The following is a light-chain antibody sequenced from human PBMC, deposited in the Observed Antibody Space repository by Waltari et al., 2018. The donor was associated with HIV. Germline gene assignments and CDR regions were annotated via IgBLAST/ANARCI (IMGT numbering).Light chain of an antibody. CDR1: SSDVGGCNY. V-gene: IGLV2-8*01. J-gene: IGLJ2*01. Sequence: QSALTQPPSASGSPGQSVTISCPGTSSDVGGCNYVSWYQQHPDKAPKLMIYEVSKRPSGVPDRFSGSKSGNTASLTVSGLQAEDEADYYCSSYAGSNVIFGGGTKLTVL. CDR3: SSYAGSNVI. CDR2: EVS.